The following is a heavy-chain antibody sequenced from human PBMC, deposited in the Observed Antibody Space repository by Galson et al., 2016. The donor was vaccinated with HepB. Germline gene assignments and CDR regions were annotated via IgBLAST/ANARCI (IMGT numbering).Heavy chain of an antibody. J-gene: IGHJ6*02. CDR3: AKDHAFLGLYFYGMDV. D-gene: IGHD3-9*01. CDR1: GFTFSSYG. CDR2: ISSDGSNK. Sequence: SLRLSCAASGFTFSSYGMHWVRQAPGKGLAWVAVISSDGSNKYYADSVEGRFTISRDNSKNTLYLQMNSLRAEDTAGYYCAKDHAFLGLYFYGMDVWGQGTTVTVSS. V-gene: IGHV3-30*18.